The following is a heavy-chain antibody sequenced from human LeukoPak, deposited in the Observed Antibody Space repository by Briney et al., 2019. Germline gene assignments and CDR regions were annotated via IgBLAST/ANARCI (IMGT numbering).Heavy chain of an antibody. CDR1: GFSFSSYA. J-gene: IGHJ4*02. Sequence: GGSLRLSCAASGFSFSSYAMSWVRQAPGKGLEWVAAISGSGGSTYYADPVKGRFTISRDNSKNTLYLQMNSLRAEDTAVYYCAKDLVGATGYFDYWGQGTLVTVSS. CDR3: AKDLVGATGYFDY. CDR2: ISGSGGST. V-gene: IGHV3-23*01. D-gene: IGHD1-26*01.